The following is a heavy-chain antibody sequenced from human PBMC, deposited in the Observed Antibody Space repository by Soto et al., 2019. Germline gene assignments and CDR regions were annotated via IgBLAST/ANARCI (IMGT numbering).Heavy chain of an antibody. CDR2: ISSSSSYI. CDR1: GFTFSSYS. Sequence: PGGSLRLSCAASGFTFSSYSMNWVRQAPGKGLEWVSSISSSSSYIYYADSVKGRFTIFRDNAKNSLYLQMNSLRAEDTAVYYCARDGGAATGYYYYYYMDVPGKQTTVTVSS. CDR3: ARDGGAATGYYYYYYMDV. D-gene: IGHD2-15*01. J-gene: IGHJ6*03. V-gene: IGHV3-21*01.